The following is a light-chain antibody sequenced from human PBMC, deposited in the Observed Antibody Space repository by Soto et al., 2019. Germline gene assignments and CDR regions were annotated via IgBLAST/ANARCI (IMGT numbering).Light chain of an antibody. CDR2: EVS. Sequence: QSALTQPPSASGSLGQSVTISCTGTRSDVGGYKFVSWYQQHPGKAPRLIIYEVSKRPSGVPDRFPGSKSGNTASLTVSGLQAEDEADYHCSSSYAGSNVFVFGSGTKVTVL. V-gene: IGLV2-8*01. CDR3: SSSYAGSNVFV. J-gene: IGLJ1*01. CDR1: RSDVGGYKF.